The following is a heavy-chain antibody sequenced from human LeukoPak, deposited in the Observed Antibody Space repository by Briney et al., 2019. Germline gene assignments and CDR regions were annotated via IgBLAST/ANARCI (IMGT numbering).Heavy chain of an antibody. J-gene: IGHJ4*02. D-gene: IGHD4-17*01. Sequence: ASVKVSCKASGYTFTSYGISWVRQAAGQGREGMGWISAYNGNTNYAQKLQGRVTMTTDTSTSTAYMELRSLRSDDTAVYYCARTPLMTTVTEFDYWGQGTLVTVSS. CDR3: ARTPLMTTVTEFDY. V-gene: IGHV1-18*01. CDR1: GYTFTSYG. CDR2: ISAYNGNT.